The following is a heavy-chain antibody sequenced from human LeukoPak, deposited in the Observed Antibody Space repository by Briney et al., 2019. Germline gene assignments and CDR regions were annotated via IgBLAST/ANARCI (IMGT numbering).Heavy chain of an antibody. CDR3: ARAGVDTSGYYYQGFDY. CDR1: GFTFSDYY. J-gene: IGHJ4*02. V-gene: IGHV3-11*01. Sequence: GGSLRLSCAASGFTFSDYYMGWIRQAPGKGLEWVSYITSNGNSVYYAASVKGRFTISRDNTKNSLYLQVNSLTAEDTAVYYCARAGVDTSGYYYQGFDYWGQGALVTVSS. CDR2: ITSNGNSV. D-gene: IGHD3-3*01.